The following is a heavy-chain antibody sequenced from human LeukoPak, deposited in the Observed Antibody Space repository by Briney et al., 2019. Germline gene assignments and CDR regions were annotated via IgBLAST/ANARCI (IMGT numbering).Heavy chain of an antibody. Sequence: SVKVSCKASGSTFSSYTISWVRQAPGQGLEWMGRIIPILGIANYAQKFQGRVTITADKSTSTAYMELSSLRSEDTAVYYCARVPEGRDGYNYGFNWGQGTLVTVSS. CDR1: GSTFSSYT. V-gene: IGHV1-69*02. CDR3: ARVPEGRDGYNYGFN. J-gene: IGHJ4*02. CDR2: IIPILGIA. D-gene: IGHD5-24*01.